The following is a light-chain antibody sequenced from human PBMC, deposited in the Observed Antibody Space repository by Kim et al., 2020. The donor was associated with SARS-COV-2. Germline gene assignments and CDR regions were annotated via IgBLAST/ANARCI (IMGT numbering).Light chain of an antibody. CDR1: QSVSSS. CDR3: QQKYDCPPSLT. V-gene: IGKV3-15*01. CDR2: CAS. Sequence: PGERATLSCRASQSVSSSFAWYQQKPARPPTLLIYCASTSTTASPARFSGSGSGAAFTPTISSRLSDDDSAYYYQQKYDCPPSLTFGQGTQVEIK. J-gene: IGKJ1*01.